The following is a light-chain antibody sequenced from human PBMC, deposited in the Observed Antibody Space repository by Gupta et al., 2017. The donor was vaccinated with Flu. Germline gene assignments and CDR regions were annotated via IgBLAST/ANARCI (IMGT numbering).Light chain of an antibody. J-gene: IGKJ2*01. Sequence: GDRVTITCRASQSISSYLNWYQQKPGKAPKLLIYAASTLQSGVPSRLSGSGSGTDFTLTISSLQPEDFATYSCQQSYNAPRTFGQGTKLEIK. CDR3: QQSYNAPRT. CDR2: AAS. CDR1: QSISSY. V-gene: IGKV1-39*01.